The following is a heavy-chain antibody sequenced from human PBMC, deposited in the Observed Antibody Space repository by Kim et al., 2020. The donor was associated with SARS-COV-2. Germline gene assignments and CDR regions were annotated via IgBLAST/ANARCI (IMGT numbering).Heavy chain of an antibody. CDR1: GGSISSSSYY. CDR2: IYYSGST. CDR3: ARSISLRYFDWLSRNRWENWFDP. Sequence: SETLSLTCTVSGGSISSSSYYWGWIRQPPGKGLEWIGSIYYSGSTYYNPSLKSRVTISVDTSKNQFSLKLSSVTAADTAVYYCARSISLRYFDWLSRNRWENWFDPWGQGTLVTVSS. D-gene: IGHD3-9*01. V-gene: IGHV4-39*07. J-gene: IGHJ5*02.